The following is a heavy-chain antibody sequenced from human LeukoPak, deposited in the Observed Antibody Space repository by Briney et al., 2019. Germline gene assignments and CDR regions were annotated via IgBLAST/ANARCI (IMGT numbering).Heavy chain of an antibody. Sequence: GGSLRLSCAASGFTFSRYWMSWVRQAPGKGLEWVANIKQDGSETYYVDSVKGRFIISRDNAKNSLYLQMNSLRTEDTAVYYCARGHDWTFDYWGQGTLVTVSS. CDR3: ARGHDWTFDY. V-gene: IGHV3-7*01. CDR1: GFTFSRYW. CDR2: IKQDGSET. J-gene: IGHJ4*02. D-gene: IGHD3/OR15-3a*01.